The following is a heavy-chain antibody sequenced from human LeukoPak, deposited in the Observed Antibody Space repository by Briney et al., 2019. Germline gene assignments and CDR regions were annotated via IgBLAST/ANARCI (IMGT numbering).Heavy chain of an antibody. CDR3: ARDLGGIAGS. D-gene: IGHD1-26*01. CDR2: LNEDGRTT. J-gene: IGHJ1*01. Sequence: GGSLRLSCAASGFTFSRYWMHWVRQVPGMGLEWVSRLNEDGRTTNYADPVQGRFTIYRDNSKNTLYLQMNSLRAEDTALYYCARDLGGIAGSWGQGALVAVSS. V-gene: IGHV3-74*01. CDR1: GFTFSRYW.